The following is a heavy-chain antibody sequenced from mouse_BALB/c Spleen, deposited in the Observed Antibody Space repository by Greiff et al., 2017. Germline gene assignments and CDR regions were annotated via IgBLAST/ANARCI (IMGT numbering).Heavy chain of an antibody. Sequence: EVQGVESGGGLVKPGGSLKLSCAASGFTFSDYYMYWVRQTPEKRLEWVATISDGGSYTYYPDSVKGRFTISRDNAKNNLYLQMSSLKSEDTAMYYCASEVYYYGSRAMDYWGQGTSVTVSS. V-gene: IGHV5-4*02. CDR1: GFTFSDYY. CDR2: ISDGGSYT. D-gene: IGHD1-1*01. CDR3: ASEVYYYGSRAMDY. J-gene: IGHJ4*01.